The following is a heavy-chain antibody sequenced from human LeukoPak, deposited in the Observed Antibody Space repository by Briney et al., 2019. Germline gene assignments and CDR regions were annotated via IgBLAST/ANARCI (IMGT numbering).Heavy chain of an antibody. D-gene: IGHD6-19*01. V-gene: IGHV4-59*08. Sequence: PSETLSLTCTVSGGSISSYYWSWIRQPAGKGLEWIGYIYYSGSTNYNPSLKSRVTISVDTSKNQFSLKLSSVTAADTAVYYCASQSGYSSGWYPVWGQGTLVTVSS. CDR3: ASQSGYSSGWYPV. CDR2: IYYSGST. CDR1: GGSISSYY. J-gene: IGHJ4*02.